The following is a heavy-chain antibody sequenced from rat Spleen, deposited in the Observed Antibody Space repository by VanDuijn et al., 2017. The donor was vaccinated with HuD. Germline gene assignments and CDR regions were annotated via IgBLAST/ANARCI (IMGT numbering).Heavy chain of an antibody. V-gene: IGHV5S13*01. CDR2: ISTGGGNT. CDR3: AREEYRDNWGFAY. Sequence: EVQLVESGGGLVQPGNSLKLSCAASGFTFSDYYMAWVRQAPKKGLEWVASISTGGGNTYYRDSVKGRFTISRDNAKNTQYLQMDSLQTEDTAIYFCAREEYRDNWGFAYWGQGTLVTVSS. D-gene: IGHD1-5*01. CDR1: GFTFSDYY. J-gene: IGHJ3*01.